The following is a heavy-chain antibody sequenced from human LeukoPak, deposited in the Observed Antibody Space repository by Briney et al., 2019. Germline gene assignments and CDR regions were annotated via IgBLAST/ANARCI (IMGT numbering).Heavy chain of an antibody. CDR1: GFIFSNYA. J-gene: IGHJ4*02. V-gene: IGHV3-30-3*01. CDR3: ARVDQY. CDR2: ISDDGSKE. Sequence: GSLVLSCAASGFIFSNYAMHWVRQAPGKGLEWVAVISDDGSKEYCADSVKGRFTISRDHSQNPLYLPMNSLRTEDPAVYYCARVDQYWGQGTLVPLSS.